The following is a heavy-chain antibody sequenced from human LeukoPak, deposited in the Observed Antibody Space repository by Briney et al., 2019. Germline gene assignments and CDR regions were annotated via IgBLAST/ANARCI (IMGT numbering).Heavy chain of an antibody. D-gene: IGHD3-22*01. CDR3: TTDRGYYESSGYYWDDAFDI. J-gene: IGHJ3*02. CDR2: IKSKTAGGTT. CDR1: AFTFSNAW. Sequence: GRSLRLSCAASAFTFSNAWMSWVRHAPGKGLEWVGRIKSKTAGGTTDYAAPVTGRFTIPRDDSTNTLYLQMNSQKTEYTAVYYCTTDRGYYESSGYYWDDAFDIWGQGTMVTVSS. V-gene: IGHV3-15*01.